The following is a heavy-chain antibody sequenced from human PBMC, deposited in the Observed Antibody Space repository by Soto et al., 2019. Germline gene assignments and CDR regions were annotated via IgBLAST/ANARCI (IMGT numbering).Heavy chain of an antibody. CDR2: ISRSGNST. CDR1: GLSFSSYA. Sequence: EVQVLESGGGLAQPGRSLRLSCAVSGLSFSSYAMTWVRQSPGKGLEWVSSISRSGNSTYSADSVRGLFTISRDNSKNTLYLQMNSLRAEDTAVYYCAKDAKILDWLPTSYYFDFWGQGTLVTVSS. D-gene: IGHD3-9*01. J-gene: IGHJ4*02. CDR3: AKDAKILDWLPTSYYFDF. V-gene: IGHV3-23*01.